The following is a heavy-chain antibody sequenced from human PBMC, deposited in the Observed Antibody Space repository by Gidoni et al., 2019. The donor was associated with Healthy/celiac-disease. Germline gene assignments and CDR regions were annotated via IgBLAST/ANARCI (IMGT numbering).Heavy chain of an antibody. Sequence: QVQLVESGGGVVQPGRSLRLSCAASGFTFSSYGMHGGRQAPGKGLEWVAVIWYDGSNKYYADSVKGRFTISRDNSKNTLYLQMNSLRAEDTAVYYCARETMTRYAFDIWGQGTMVTVSS. D-gene: IGHD3-9*01. V-gene: IGHV3-33*01. CDR1: GFTFSSYG. CDR3: ARETMTRYAFDI. J-gene: IGHJ3*02. CDR2: IWYDGSNK.